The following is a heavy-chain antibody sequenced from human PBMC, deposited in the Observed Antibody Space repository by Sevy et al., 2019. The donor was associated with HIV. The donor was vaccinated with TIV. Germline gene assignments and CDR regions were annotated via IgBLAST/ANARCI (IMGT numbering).Heavy chain of an antibody. CDR2: IYSGKST. CDR3: AILQSHTGWFDY. V-gene: IGHV3-53*01. Sequence: GGCLRLSCEASGFSVSSNYMAWVRQAPGKGLEWVSVIYSGKSTDYRDSVNGRFTISRDSSKNTLYLQMDSLRAEDTAVYHCAILQSHTGWFDYWGQGSLVTVSS. J-gene: IGHJ4*02. D-gene: IGHD6-19*01. CDR1: GFSVSSNY.